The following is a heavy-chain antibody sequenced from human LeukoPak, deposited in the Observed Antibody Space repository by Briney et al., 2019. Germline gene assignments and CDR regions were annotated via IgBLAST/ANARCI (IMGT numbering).Heavy chain of an antibody. CDR1: GGSISSSSYY. J-gene: IGHJ4*02. CDR2: IYYSGST. Sequence: SETLSLTCTVSGGSISSSSYYWGWIRQPPGKGLEWLGSIYYSGSTYYNPSLKSRVTISVDTSKNQFSLKLSSVTAADTAVYYCARDVKRGGITMVRGVTSHFDYWGQGTLVTVSS. V-gene: IGHV4-39*07. CDR3: ARDVKRGGITMVRGVTSHFDY. D-gene: IGHD3-10*01.